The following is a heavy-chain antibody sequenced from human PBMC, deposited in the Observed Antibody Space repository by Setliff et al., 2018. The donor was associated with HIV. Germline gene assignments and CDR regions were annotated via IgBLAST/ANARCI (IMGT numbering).Heavy chain of an antibody. J-gene: IGHJ4*02. D-gene: IGHD3-22*01. CDR2: MHKGGST. Sequence: PSETLSLTCAVSAASISSSTYYWAWIRQPPGKGLEWIATMHKGGSTHYNPSLKSRVTMFVDTSKNQFSLTVSSVTAADTAVYYCARQSDSSGYFPSWYFDYWAQGTLVTVSS. CDR3: ARQSDSSGYFPSWYFDY. CDR1: AASISSSTYY. V-gene: IGHV4-39*01.